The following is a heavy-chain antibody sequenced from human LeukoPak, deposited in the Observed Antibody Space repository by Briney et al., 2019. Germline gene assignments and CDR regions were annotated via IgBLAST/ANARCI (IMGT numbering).Heavy chain of an antibody. V-gene: IGHV3-53*01. D-gene: IGHD6-13*01. CDR3: VRGNSRDGFDI. CDR1: GFTFSSYA. CDR2: IYSGGVT. J-gene: IGHJ3*02. Sequence: AGGSLRLSCAASGFTFSSYAMSWVRQAPGKGLEWVSVIYSGGVTKYADSVKGRFTISRDTSKNTVYLQIKSLRAEDTAVYYCVRGNSRDGFDIWGQGTMVTVSS.